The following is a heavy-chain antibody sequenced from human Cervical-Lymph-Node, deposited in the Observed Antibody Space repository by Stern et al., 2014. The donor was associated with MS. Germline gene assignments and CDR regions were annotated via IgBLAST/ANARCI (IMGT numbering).Heavy chain of an antibody. CDR3: AKEGANDCFDY. J-gene: IGHJ4*02. Sequence: QVQIVQSGAEVRKPGASVKVSCKASGYTFTSYAMNWVRQAPGQRLEWMGWINAGTGNTKYSQKFQARVTLTRDTSASTAYMELSSLRSEDTAVYYCAKEGANDCFDYWGQGTLVTVSS. CDR1: GYTFTSYA. CDR2: INAGTGNT. V-gene: IGHV1-3*01.